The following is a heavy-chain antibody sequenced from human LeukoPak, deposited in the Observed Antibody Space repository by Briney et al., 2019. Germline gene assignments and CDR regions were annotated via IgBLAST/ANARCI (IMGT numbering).Heavy chain of an antibody. CDR2: INPNSGGT. V-gene: IGHV1-2*02. Sequence: ASVKVSCKASGYTFTGYYMHWVRQAPGQGLEWMGWINPNSGGTNYAQKFQGRVTMTRDTSISTAYMELSRLRSDDTAVYYCARDRNYYDSSGYYYVVSVWFDPWGQGTLVTVSS. CDR3: ARDRNYYDSSGYYYVVSVWFDP. CDR1: GYTFTGYY. D-gene: IGHD3-22*01. J-gene: IGHJ5*02.